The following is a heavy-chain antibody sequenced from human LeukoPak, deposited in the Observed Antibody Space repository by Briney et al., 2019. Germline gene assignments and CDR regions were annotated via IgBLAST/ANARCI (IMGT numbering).Heavy chain of an antibody. D-gene: IGHD7-27*01. J-gene: IGHJ4*02. CDR3: AKGRTGDLDY. Sequence: PGGSMRLSCTTSGFTFSNYGMDWVRQAPGKGLEWVAFIRYDGTNKFYADSVKGRFTISRDNSKNTLYLQMNSLRGEDTAVYYCAKGRTGDLDYWGQGTLVTVSS. CDR2: IRYDGTNK. CDR1: GFTFSNYG. V-gene: IGHV3-30*02.